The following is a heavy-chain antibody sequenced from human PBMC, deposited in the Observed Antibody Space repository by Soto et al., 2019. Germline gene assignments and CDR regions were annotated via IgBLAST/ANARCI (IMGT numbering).Heavy chain of an antibody. CDR2: IWYDGSNK. V-gene: IGHV3-33*01. Sequence: GGSLRLSCAASGFTFSSYGMHWVRQAPGKGLEWVAVIWYDGSNKYYADSVKGRFTISRDNSKNTLYLQMNSLRAEDTAVYYCARGHYDILTGYYTEDYYGMDVWGQGTTVTVSS. CDR1: GFTFSSYG. D-gene: IGHD3-9*01. J-gene: IGHJ6*02. CDR3: ARGHYDILTGYYTEDYYGMDV.